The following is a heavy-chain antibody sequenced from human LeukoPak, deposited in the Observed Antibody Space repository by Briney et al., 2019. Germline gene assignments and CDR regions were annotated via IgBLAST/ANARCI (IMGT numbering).Heavy chain of an antibody. CDR1: GYSINSGYY. Sequence: SETLSLTCTVSGYSINSGYYWVWIRQPPGKGLEWIGSIYRSGSTNYNPSLKSRVTVSVDTSKNQFSLKLSSVTAADTAVYYCARDLPYGDYVLDYWGQGTLVTVSS. J-gene: IGHJ4*02. CDR2: IYRSGST. V-gene: IGHV4-38-2*02. CDR3: ARDLPYGDYVLDY. D-gene: IGHD4-17*01.